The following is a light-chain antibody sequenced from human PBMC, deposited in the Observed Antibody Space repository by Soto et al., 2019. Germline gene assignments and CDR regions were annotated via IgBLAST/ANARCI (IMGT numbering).Light chain of an antibody. V-gene: IGLV2-18*02. CDR3: GSYTSSSTSLYV. CDR1: SSDVGSYNR. Sequence: QSALTQPPSVSGSPGQSVTISCTGTSSDVGSYNRVSWYQQPPGTAPKLMIYEVSNRPSGVPDRFSGSKSGNTASLTISGLQAEDEADYYCGSYTSSSTSLYVFGTGTKVTVL. J-gene: IGLJ1*01. CDR2: EVS.